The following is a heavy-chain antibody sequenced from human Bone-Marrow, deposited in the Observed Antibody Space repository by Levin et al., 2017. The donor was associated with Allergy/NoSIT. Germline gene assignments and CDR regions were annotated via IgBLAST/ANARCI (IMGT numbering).Heavy chain of an antibody. V-gene: IGHV3-48*02. CDR1: GFTFSSYS. J-gene: IGHJ3*02. D-gene: IGHD2-21*01. Sequence: GGSLRLSCAASGFTFSSYSMNWVRQAPGKGLEWVSYISSSSSTIYYADSVKGRFTISRDNAKNSLYLQMNSLRDEDTAVYYCARGQLWFRIIGAFDIWGQGTMVTVSS. CDR3: ARGQLWFRIIGAFDI. CDR2: ISSSSSTI.